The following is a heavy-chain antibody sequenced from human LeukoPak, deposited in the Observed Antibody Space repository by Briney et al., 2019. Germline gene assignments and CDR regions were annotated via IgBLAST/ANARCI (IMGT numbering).Heavy chain of an antibody. D-gene: IGHD2-21*01. CDR3: ARDPHIDNYFGINTGLRDF. V-gene: IGHV4-31*03. Sequence: PSETLSLTCTVSGGSISSGGYYWGWIRQHPGKGLEWIGYIYYSGSTYYNPSLKSRVTISVDKSKNQLSLKLTSVTAADTAVYYCARDPHIDNYFGINTGLRDFWGQGTLVTVSS. J-gene: IGHJ4*02. CDR1: GGSISSGGYY. CDR2: IYYSGST.